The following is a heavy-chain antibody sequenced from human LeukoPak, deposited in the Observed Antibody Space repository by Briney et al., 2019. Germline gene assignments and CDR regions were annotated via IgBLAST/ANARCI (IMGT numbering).Heavy chain of an antibody. D-gene: IGHD4-17*01. J-gene: IGHJ4*02. Sequence: PGESLKISCAASAFTFSNYAMSWFRQAPGKGLEWVSVISGSGGRTYYADSVKGRFTISRDNSKNTLFLQMNSLRAEDTAVYYCAKGAQDYGDSTTDYWGQGTLVTVSS. V-gene: IGHV3-23*01. CDR2: ISGSGGRT. CDR1: AFTFSNYA. CDR3: AKGAQDYGDSTTDY.